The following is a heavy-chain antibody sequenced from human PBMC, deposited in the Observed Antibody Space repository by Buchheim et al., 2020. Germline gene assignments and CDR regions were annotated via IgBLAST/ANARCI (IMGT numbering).Heavy chain of an antibody. J-gene: IGHJ5*01. D-gene: IGHD3-22*01. CDR2: TIPILGTA. V-gene: IGHV1-69*11. CDR3: ARDEDIARGYDS. CDR1: GGTFSSSG. Sequence: QVQLVQSGAEVKKPGSSVKVSCKASGGTFSSSGVTWVRQAPGQGLEWMGGTIPILGTADYAQKFQGRVTITADESTDTAYMELRSLRAEDTAVYYCARDEDIARGYDSWGQGTL.